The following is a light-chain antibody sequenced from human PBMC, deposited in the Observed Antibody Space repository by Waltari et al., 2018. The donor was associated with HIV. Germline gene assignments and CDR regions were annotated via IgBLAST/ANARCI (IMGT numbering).Light chain of an antibody. Sequence: QSVLTQSPSTSGTPGQRVTISCSGSSSNIESNYVSWFQQVPGTAPKLLIFRNTQRPSGVSDRFSGSLSGTSASLAISALRSEDEADYYCAVWDDSLSAQLFGGGTKLTVL. CDR1: SSNIESNY. J-gene: IGLJ3*02. CDR3: AVWDDSLSAQL. V-gene: IGLV1-47*01. CDR2: RNT.